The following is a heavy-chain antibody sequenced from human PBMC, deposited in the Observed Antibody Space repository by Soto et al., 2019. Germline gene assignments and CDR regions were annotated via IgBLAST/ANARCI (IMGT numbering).Heavy chain of an antibody. D-gene: IGHD5-18*01. CDR1: GGSISSGGYY. CDR2: IYYSGST. V-gene: IGHV4-31*03. Sequence: SETLSLTCTVSGGSISSGGYYWSWIRQHPGKGLEWIGYIYYSGSTYYNPSLKSRVTISVDTSKNQFSLKLSSVTAADTAVYYCAREAMVNWFDPWGQGTLVTVSS. CDR3: AREAMVNWFDP. J-gene: IGHJ5*02.